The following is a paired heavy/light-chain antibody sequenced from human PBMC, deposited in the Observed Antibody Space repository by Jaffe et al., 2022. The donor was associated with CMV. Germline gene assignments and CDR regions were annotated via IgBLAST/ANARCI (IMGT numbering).Heavy chain of an antibody. CDR3: ARLILTADHDW. Sequence: EVQLLESGGDLVQPGGSLRLSCAASGFTFSLYAMSWVRQAPGKGLEWVSTLSGGGEDTHYADSVKGRFTVSRDNSKNTLYLQMNSLRAEDTAVYYCARLILTADHDWWGQGTLVTVSS. V-gene: IGHV3-23*01. D-gene: IGHD3-9*01. CDR2: LSGGGEDT. CDR1: GFTFSLYA. J-gene: IGHJ4*02.
Light chain of an antibody. J-gene: IGKJ5*01. Sequence: IQLTQSPSSLSASVGDRVTITCRASQGINSYLAWYQQKPGKAPNLLISAASTLQSGVPSRFSGSGSGTDFTLTISSLQPEDFAIYYCQQLSNYPITFGQGTRLESK. CDR3: QQLSNYPIT. CDR1: QGINSY. V-gene: IGKV1-9*01. CDR2: AAS.